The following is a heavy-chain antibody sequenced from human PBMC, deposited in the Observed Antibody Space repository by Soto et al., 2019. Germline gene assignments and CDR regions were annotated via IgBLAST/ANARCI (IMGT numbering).Heavy chain of an antibody. Sequence: GGSLRLSCAASGFTFGNYWMHWVRQAPGKGLVWLSRTNGDGSNTNYADSVRGRFTTSRDNVKNTMYLQMNSLRAEDTAVYYCATDSYSSATHWGQGTLVTVSS. D-gene: IGHD2-15*01. CDR1: GFTFGNYW. J-gene: IGHJ4*02. CDR3: ATDSYSSATH. V-gene: IGHV3-74*01. CDR2: TNGDGSNT.